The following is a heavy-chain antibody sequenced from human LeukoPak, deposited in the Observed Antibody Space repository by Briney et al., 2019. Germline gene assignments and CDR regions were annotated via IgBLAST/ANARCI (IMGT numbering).Heavy chain of an antibody. V-gene: IGHV3-15*01. Sequence: GGSLRLSCAASGFTFSNAWMSWVRQAPGKGLEWVGRIKSKTDGGTTGYAAPVKGRFTISRDDSKNTLYLQMNSLKTEDTAVYYCTTDLEGGYYDSSGYYNWFDPWGQGTLVTVSS. CDR2: IKSKTDGGTT. CDR3: TTDLEGGYYDSSGYYNWFDP. CDR1: GFTFSNAW. J-gene: IGHJ5*02. D-gene: IGHD3-22*01.